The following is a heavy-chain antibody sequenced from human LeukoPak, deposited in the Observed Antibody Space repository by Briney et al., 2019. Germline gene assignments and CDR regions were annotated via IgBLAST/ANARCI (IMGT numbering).Heavy chain of an antibody. V-gene: IGHV4-34*01. CDR3: ARGKYCSSTSCPAPLDY. J-gene: IGHJ4*02. Sequence: SETLSLTCAVYGGSFSGYYWSWIRQPPGKGLEWIGEINHSGSTNYNPSLKSRVTISVDTSKNQFSLKLSSVTAADTAVYYCARGKYCSSTSCPAPLDYWSQGTLVTVSS. CDR2: INHSGST. CDR1: GGSFSGYY. D-gene: IGHD2-2*01.